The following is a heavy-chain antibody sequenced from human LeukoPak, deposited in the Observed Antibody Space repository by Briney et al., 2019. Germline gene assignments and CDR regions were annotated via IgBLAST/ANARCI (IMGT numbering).Heavy chain of an antibody. CDR2: ISSSSSTI. CDR3: ARDFLEDGY. Sequence: GGSLRLSCAASGFTFSNYNMNWVRQAPGKGLEWVSYISSSSSTIHYADSVEGRFTISRDNARNSLYLQMNSLRAEDTAVYYCARDFLEDGYWGQGTLVTVSS. J-gene: IGHJ4*02. V-gene: IGHV3-48*01. D-gene: IGHD3-3*01. CDR1: GFTFSNYN.